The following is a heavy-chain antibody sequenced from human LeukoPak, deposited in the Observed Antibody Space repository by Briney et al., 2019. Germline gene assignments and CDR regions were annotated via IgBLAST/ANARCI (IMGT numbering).Heavy chain of an antibody. CDR1: GGSTSSCY. Sequence: SETLTLTCTVSGGSTSSCYWSWIRQPPGKGLEWIGYIYYSGSTNYNPSLKSRVTISVDKSKNQFSLKLNSVTAADTAVYYCARVVVSAGRLPAPWGFDPWGQGTLVTVSS. CDR3: ARVVVSAGRLPAPWGFDP. CDR2: IYYSGST. D-gene: IGHD2-2*01. J-gene: IGHJ5*02. V-gene: IGHV4-59*12.